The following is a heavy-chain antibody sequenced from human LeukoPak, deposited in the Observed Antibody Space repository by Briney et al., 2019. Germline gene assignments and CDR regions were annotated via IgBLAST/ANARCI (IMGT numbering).Heavy chain of an antibody. V-gene: IGHV3-30*03. CDR3: ARDRAVTGAKGGWYFDL. CDR2: ISYDGRNK. CDR1: GFTFRNYG. Sequence: AGGSLRLSCVASGFTFRNYGIHWVRQAPGKGLEWVAVISYDGRNKYYTDSVKGRFTISRDDSKNTLYLQMDSLRAEDTAVYYCARDRAVTGAKGGWYFDLWGRGTLVTVSS. J-gene: IGHJ2*01. D-gene: IGHD6-19*01.